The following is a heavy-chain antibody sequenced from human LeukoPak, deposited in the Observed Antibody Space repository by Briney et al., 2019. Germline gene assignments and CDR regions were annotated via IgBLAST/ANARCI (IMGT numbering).Heavy chain of an antibody. D-gene: IGHD5-12*01. Sequence: ASVKVSCKASGYSFTTYGISWVRQAPGQGLEWMGWISANNNNTDNVQKLQGRVTMTTDTSTSTAYMKLRSLRSDDTAVYYCAREGGYDDFRVHYNYYYMDVWGKGTTVTISS. CDR3: AREGGYDDFRVHYNYYYMDV. CDR2: ISANNNNT. V-gene: IGHV1-18*01. CDR1: GYSFTTYG. J-gene: IGHJ6*03.